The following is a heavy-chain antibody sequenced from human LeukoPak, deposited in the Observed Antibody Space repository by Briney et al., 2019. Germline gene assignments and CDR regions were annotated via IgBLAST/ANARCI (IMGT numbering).Heavy chain of an antibody. D-gene: IGHD6-19*01. CDR3: ARARSGWYGTDY. V-gene: IGHV1-69*13. CDR1: GGTFSSYA. CDR2: IIPIFGTE. J-gene: IGHJ4*02. Sequence: ASVKVSCEASGGTFSSYAISWVRQAPGQGLEWMGGIIPIFGTENYAQKFQGRVTITADESTSTAYMELSSLRSEDAAVYYCARARSGWYGTDYWGQGTLVTVSS.